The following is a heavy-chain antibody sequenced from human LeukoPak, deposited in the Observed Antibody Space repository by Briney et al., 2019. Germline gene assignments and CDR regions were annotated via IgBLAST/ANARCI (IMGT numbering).Heavy chain of an antibody. CDR3: AKSNGYGLVDI. Sequence: PSETLSLTCAVYGGSFNAYYWNWIRQPPGKGLEWIGEINHSGSTNYNTSLKSRVTISLDTSRNQFSLKLNSVTAADTAVYHCAKSNGYGLVDIWGQGTMVTVSS. D-gene: IGHD3-10*01. J-gene: IGHJ3*02. CDR1: GGSFNAYY. CDR2: INHSGST. V-gene: IGHV4-34*01.